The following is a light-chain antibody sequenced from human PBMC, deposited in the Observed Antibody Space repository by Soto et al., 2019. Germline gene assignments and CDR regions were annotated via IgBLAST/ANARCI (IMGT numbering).Light chain of an antibody. CDR3: IQDYIYPFT. V-gene: IGKV1-6*01. CDR2: AAS. J-gene: IGKJ3*01. CDR1: QGIRND. Sequence: AIQMTQSPSSLSASVGDRVTITCRASQGIRNDLGWYQQKPGKAPKLLIYAASSLQSGVPSRFRDSASSTDFTLTISSLQPEDFAPYYYIQDYIYPFTFGPGTKVDIK.